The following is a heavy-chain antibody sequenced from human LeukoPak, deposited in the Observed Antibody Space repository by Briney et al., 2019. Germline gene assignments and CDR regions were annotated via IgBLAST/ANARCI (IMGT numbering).Heavy chain of an antibody. J-gene: IGHJ6*03. CDR1: GFTFSSYA. CDR2: ISYDGSNK. Sequence: GGSLRLSCAASGFTFSSYAMHWVRQAPGKGLEWVAVISYDGSNKYYADSVKGRFTISRDNSKNTLYLQMNSLRAEDTAVYYCARSRSGWYYYMDVWGKGTTVTVSS. D-gene: IGHD1-26*01. V-gene: IGHV3-30-3*01. CDR3: ARSRSGWYYYMDV.